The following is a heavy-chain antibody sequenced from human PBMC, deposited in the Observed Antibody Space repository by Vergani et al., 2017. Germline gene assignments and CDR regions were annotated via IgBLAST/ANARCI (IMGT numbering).Heavy chain of an antibody. Sequence: EVQLVESGGGLIHPGGSLRLSCEGSGFSFSGYWMHWVRQSPEKGLVWVSRIKSDGSITNSADSGKGRFTISRDNAKNTLYLEMNSLRGDDTAIYYCVRARCSGPCFMSNWFDAWGQGTLVTVSS. J-gene: IGHJ5*02. CDR2: IKSDGSIT. V-gene: IGHV3-74*01. D-gene: IGHD5-12*01. CDR3: VRARCSGPCFMSNWFDA. CDR1: GFSFSGYW.